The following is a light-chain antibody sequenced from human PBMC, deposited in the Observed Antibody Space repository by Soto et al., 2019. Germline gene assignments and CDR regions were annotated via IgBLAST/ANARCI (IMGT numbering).Light chain of an antibody. CDR2: EVT. Sequence: QSVLTQPASVSGSPGQSITISCTGTISDIGGYDYVSWYQQRPGKAPKLLIHEVTKRPSGVPDRFSGSKSGNTASLTVSGLQAEDEADYYCSSYAGRTLYVFGTGTKVTVL. CDR3: SSYAGRTLYV. CDR1: ISDIGGYDY. J-gene: IGLJ1*01. V-gene: IGLV2-8*01.